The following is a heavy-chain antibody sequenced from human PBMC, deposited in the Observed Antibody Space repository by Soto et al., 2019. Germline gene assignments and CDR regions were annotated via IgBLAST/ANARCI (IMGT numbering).Heavy chain of an antibody. D-gene: IGHD3-10*01. CDR1: GFTFSSYA. CDR3: ARDPESNISGPPTFDY. J-gene: IGHJ4*02. CDR2: ISYDGSNK. Sequence: QVQLVESGGGVVQPGRSLRLSCAASGFTFSSYAMHWVRQAPGKGLEWVAVISYDGSNKYYADSVKGRFTISRDNSKNTLYLQMNSLRAEDTAVSYCARDPESNISGPPTFDYWGQGTLVTVSS. V-gene: IGHV3-30-3*01.